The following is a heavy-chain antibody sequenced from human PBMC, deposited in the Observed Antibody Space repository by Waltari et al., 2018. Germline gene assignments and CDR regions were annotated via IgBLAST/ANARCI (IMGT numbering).Heavy chain of an antibody. CDR2: ISYDGSNK. Sequence: QVQLVESGGGVVQPGRSLRLSCAASGFTFSSYGMHWVRQAPGKGLEWVAVISYDGSNKYYADSVKGRFTISRDNSKNTLYLQMNSLRAEDTAVYYCAKDRERRWLLGGDFDYWGQGTLVTVSS. J-gene: IGHJ4*02. CDR3: AKDRERRWLLGGDFDY. CDR1: GFTFSSYG. D-gene: IGHD2-15*01. V-gene: IGHV3-30*18.